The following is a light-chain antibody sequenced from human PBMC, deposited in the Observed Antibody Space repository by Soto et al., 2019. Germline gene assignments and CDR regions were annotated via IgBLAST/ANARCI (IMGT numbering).Light chain of an antibody. Sequence: EIVLTHSPATLCVSPGERATLSCRASQSVSSNLAWYQHKPGQAHRLLIYGASSRATGIPDRFSGSGSGTDFTLTISRLGPEDFAVYYCQQYGNSPWTFGQGTQVDIK. CDR1: QSVSSN. V-gene: IGKV3-20*01. J-gene: IGKJ1*01. CDR3: QQYGNSPWT. CDR2: GAS.